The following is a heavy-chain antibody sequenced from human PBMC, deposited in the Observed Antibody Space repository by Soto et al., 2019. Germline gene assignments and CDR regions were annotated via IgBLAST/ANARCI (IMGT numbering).Heavy chain of an antibody. V-gene: IGHV1-2*04. D-gene: IGHD4-4*01. CDR3: ARGDSTECCNVVCSFFYNHDMDV. CDR1: GYSFTDYH. J-gene: IGHJ6*02. Sequence: QVQLVQSGAEVKKPGASVKVSCKASGYSFTDYHIHWVRQAPGQGLEWLGRINPKSGGTSTAQKFQGWVTMPTDTSISTAYMELTRLTSDDTAIYYCARGDSTECCNVVCSFFYNHDMDVWGQGTTVTVSS. CDR2: INPKSGGT.